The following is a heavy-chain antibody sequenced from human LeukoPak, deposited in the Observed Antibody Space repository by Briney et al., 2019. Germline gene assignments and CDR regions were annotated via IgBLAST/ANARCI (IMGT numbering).Heavy chain of an antibody. CDR2: IYHSGSA. CDR3: ARLDDSSGYPMNY. J-gene: IGHJ4*02. D-gene: IGHD3-22*01. CDR1: GYSINSGYY. Sequence: PSETLSLTCVVSGYSINSGYYWGWIRQPPGKGLEWIANIYHSGSAYYNPSLKSRVTTSLDTSRNQFSLKLSSVTAADTAVYYCARLDDSSGYPMNYWGQGTLVTVSS. V-gene: IGHV4-38-2*01.